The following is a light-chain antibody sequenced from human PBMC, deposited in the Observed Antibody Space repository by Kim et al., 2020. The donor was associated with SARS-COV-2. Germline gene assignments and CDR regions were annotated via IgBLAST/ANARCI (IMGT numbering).Light chain of an antibody. V-gene: IGLV3-19*01. CDR1: SLRIYY. J-gene: IGLJ3*02. CDR3: NSRDTSGDLNWV. Sequence: SSELTQDPAVSVALGQTVRITCQGDSLRIYYASWYQQKPGQAPILVIYGKNDRPSGIPDRFSGSSSGTTASLTITGAQAEDEADYYCNSRDTSGDLNWVFGGGTQLTVL. CDR2: GKN.